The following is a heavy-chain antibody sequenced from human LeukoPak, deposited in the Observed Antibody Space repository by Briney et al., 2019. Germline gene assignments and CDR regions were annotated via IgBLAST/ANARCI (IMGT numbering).Heavy chain of an antibody. V-gene: IGHV1-2*02. Sequence: GASVTVSFKASVYTFTGYYMHWVRQAPGQGLEWMGWINPNSGGTNYAQKFQGRVTMTRDTSISTAYMELSRLRSDDTAVYYCARAGYSSGWYWFDPWGQGTLVTVSS. CDR2: INPNSGGT. J-gene: IGHJ5*02. D-gene: IGHD6-19*01. CDR1: VYTFTGYY. CDR3: ARAGYSSGWYWFDP.